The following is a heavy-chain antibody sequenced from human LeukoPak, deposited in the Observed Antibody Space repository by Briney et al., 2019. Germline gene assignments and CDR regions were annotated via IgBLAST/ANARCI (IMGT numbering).Heavy chain of an antibody. D-gene: IGHD6-6*01. J-gene: IGHJ6*03. CDR1: GGSISSYY. CDR2: IYTSGST. V-gene: IGHV4-4*07. Sequence: PSETLSLTCTVSGGSISSYYWSWIRQPAGKGLEWIGRIYTSGSTNYNPSLKSRVTISVDTSKNQFSLKLSSVTAADTAVYYCARGRAARPKSGDYYYYYMDVWGKGTTVTVSS. CDR3: ARGRAARPKSGDYYYYYMDV.